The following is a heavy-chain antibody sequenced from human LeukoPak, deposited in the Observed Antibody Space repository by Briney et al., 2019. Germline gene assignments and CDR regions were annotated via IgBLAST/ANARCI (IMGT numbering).Heavy chain of an antibody. D-gene: IGHD3-3*01. V-gene: IGHV1-3*01. CDR2: INAGNGNT. CDR3: AREVTYYDFWSGYYTEYYFDY. CDR1: GYTFTSYA. J-gene: IGHJ4*02. Sequence: ASVKVSCTASGYTFTSYAMHWVRQAPGQRLEWMGWINAGNGNTEYSQKFQGRVTITRDTSASTAYMELSSLRSEDTAVYYCAREVTYYDFWSGYYTEYYFDYWGQGTLVTVSS.